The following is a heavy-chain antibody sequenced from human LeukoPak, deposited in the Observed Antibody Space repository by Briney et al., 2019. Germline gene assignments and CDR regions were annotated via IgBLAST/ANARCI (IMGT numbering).Heavy chain of an antibody. V-gene: IGHV3-23*01. CDR2: IRVDVVTT. J-gene: IGHJ4*02. Sequence: GGSLRLSCATSGLIFSHHGINCVRGAPGKGLWWVTGIRVDVVTTSSADSVKGRFIISRDNSKNTVYLQMNSLSAEDAAVYYCVKDDGWVQYANWGQGTLVTVSS. D-gene: IGHD5-24*01. CDR1: GLIFSHHG. CDR3: VKDDGWVQYAN.